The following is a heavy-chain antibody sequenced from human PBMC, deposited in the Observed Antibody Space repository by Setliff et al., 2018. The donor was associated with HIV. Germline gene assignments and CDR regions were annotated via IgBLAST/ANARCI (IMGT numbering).Heavy chain of an antibody. CDR3: ARGGTVSADFDS. D-gene: IGHD6-19*01. V-gene: IGHV4-39*07. CDR2: IFYSETIYYGGRT. CDR1: GDSISSNNYY. Sequence: SETLSLTCTVSGDSISSNNYYWGWIRQPPGKGPEWIGSIFYSETIYYGGRTYNSPSLKSRVTISVATSENQFSLRLSSVTAADTAVYFCARGGTVSADFDSWGQGTLVTVSS. J-gene: IGHJ4*02.